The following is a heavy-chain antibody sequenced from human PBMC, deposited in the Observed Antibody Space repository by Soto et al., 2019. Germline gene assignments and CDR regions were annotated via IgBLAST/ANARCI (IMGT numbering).Heavy chain of an antibody. J-gene: IGHJ3*02. CDR1: GLTVSSNY. D-gene: IGHD3-10*01. V-gene: IGHV3-53*02. Sequence: EVQLVETGGGLIQPGGSLRLSCAASGLTVSSNYMNWVRQAPGKGLEWVSVLYSGGSTHYAGSVKGRFIISRDNSKNTLYLQMNSLRVEDTAVYYCARDRPGDEGDGFDIWGPGTMVTVSS. CDR2: LYSGGST. CDR3: ARDRPGDEGDGFDI.